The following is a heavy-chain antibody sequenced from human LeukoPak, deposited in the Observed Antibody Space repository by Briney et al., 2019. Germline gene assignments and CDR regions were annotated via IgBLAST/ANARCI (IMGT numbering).Heavy chain of an antibody. J-gene: IGHJ4*02. Sequence: SETLSLTCTVSGGSISSYYWSWIRQPPGKGLEWIGCIYYSGSTNYNPSLKSRVTISVDTSKNQFSLKLSSVTAADTAVYYCARGAGQAIYPFDYWGQGTLVTVSS. CDR3: ARGAGQAIYPFDY. CDR1: GGSISSYY. V-gene: IGHV4-59*12. D-gene: IGHD1-14*01. CDR2: IYYSGST.